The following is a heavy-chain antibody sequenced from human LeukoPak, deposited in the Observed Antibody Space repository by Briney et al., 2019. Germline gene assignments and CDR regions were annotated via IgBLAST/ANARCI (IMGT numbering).Heavy chain of an antibody. Sequence: GGSLRLSCAASGFTFSSYSMHWVRQAPGKGLVWVSRINSDVSSTSYADSVKGRFTSSRDNAKNTLYLQMNSLRAEDTAVYYCARDPITIFGVALDYWGQGTLVTVSS. CDR1: GFTFSSYS. CDR2: INSDVSST. D-gene: IGHD3-3*01. J-gene: IGHJ4*02. CDR3: ARDPITIFGVALDY. V-gene: IGHV3-74*01.